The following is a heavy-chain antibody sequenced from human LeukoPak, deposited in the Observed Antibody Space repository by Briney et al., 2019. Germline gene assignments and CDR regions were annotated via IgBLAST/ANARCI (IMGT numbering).Heavy chain of an antibody. CDR3: AKGGYCSSSSCYYGWFDP. V-gene: IGHV3-23*01. CDR2: TSAGGSST. CDR1: GFTFTGYA. J-gene: IGHJ5*02. Sequence: GGSLRLSCSASGFTFTGYAMHWVRQAPGKGLEWVSTTSAGGSSTYYADSVKGRFTISRDNSKNTLYLQMNSLRAEDTAAYYCAKGGYCSSSSCYYGWFDPWGQGTLVTVSS. D-gene: IGHD2-2*01.